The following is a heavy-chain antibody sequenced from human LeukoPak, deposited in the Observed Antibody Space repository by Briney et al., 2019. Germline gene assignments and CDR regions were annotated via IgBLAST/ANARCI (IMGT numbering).Heavy chain of an antibody. CDR1: GFTFDDYA. CDR2: ISWNSGSI. Sequence: GGSLRLSCAASGFTFDDYAMHWVRHAPGKGLEWVSGISWNSGSIGYADSVKGRFTISRDNAKNSLYLQTNSLRAEDTALYYCAKDRQSGTTFKGFDYWGQGTLVTVSS. J-gene: IGHJ4*02. D-gene: IGHD1-1*01. CDR3: AKDRQSGTTFKGFDY. V-gene: IGHV3-9*01.